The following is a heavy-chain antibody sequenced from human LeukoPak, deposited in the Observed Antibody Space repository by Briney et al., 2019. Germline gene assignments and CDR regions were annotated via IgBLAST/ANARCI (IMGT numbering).Heavy chain of an antibody. CDR3: AKDLDYYGSGSYYIGRPASYGMDV. CDR2: ISYDGSNK. J-gene: IGHJ6*02. V-gene: IGHV3-30*18. Sequence: GGSLRLSCAASGFTFSSYGMHWVRQAPGKGLEWVAVISYDGSNKYYADSVKGRFTISRDNSKNTLYLQMNSLRAEDTAVYYCAKDLDYYGSGSYYIGRPASYGMDVWGQGTTVTVSS. CDR1: GFTFSSYG. D-gene: IGHD3-10*01.